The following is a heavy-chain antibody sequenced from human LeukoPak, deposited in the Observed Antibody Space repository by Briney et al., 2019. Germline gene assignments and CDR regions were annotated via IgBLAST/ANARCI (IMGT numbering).Heavy chain of an antibody. CDR1: GYTFTDYY. D-gene: IGHD2-15*01. J-gene: IGHJ4*02. CDR3: AAEYCSGASCPGAFDY. CDR2: INPNSGAT. Sequence: GASVKVSCKASGYTFTDYYIHWVRQAPGQGLEWMGWINPNSGATNSAQKFQGRVTMTRDTSISTAYMELSRLRSDDTAVYYCAAEYCSGASCPGAFDYWGQGTLVTVSS. V-gene: IGHV1-2*02.